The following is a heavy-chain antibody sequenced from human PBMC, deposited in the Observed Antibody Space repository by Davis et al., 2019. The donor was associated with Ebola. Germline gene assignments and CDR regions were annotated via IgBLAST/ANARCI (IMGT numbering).Heavy chain of an antibody. Sequence: GGSLRLSCAASGFTFSGSAMHWVRQASGKGLEWVGRIRSKANSYATAYAASVKGRFTISRDDSKNTAYLQMNSLKAEDTAVYYCASGKMATISNYWGQGTLVTVSS. J-gene: IGHJ4*02. CDR2: IRSKANSYAT. V-gene: IGHV3-73*01. CDR3: ASGKMATISNY. CDR1: GFTFSGSA. D-gene: IGHD5-24*01.